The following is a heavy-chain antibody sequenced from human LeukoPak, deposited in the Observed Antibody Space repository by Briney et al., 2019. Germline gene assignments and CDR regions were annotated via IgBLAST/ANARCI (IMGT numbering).Heavy chain of an antibody. D-gene: IGHD6-19*01. CDR3: AKDHPGTAVAGTGY. Sequence: GGSLRLSCAASGFTFSSYSMNWVRQAPGKGLEWGSYISSSSSTIYYADSVKGRLTTSRDNAKNSLYLQMNSLRAEDTAVYYCAKDHPGTAVAGTGYWGQGTLVTVSS. CDR2: ISSSSSTI. V-gene: IGHV3-48*01. J-gene: IGHJ4*02. CDR1: GFTFSSYS.